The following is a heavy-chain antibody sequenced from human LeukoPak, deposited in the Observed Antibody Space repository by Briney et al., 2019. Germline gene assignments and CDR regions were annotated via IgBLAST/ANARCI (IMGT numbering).Heavy chain of an antibody. D-gene: IGHD2-21*01. CDR1: GLTFSTNW. V-gene: IGHV3-74*01. CDR3: AIDRLVVVIAIPDY. CDR2: INTGGSSK. Sequence: GGSLRLSCAASGLTFSTNWMHWVRQAAGKGRVWVARINTGGSSKNYADPVKGRFTISRDNTKNTLYLQMNSLRAEDTAVYYCAIDRLVVVIAIPDYWGQGTPVTAAS. J-gene: IGHJ4*02.